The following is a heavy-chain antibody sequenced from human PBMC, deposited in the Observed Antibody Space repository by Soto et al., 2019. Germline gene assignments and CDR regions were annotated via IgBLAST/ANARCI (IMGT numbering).Heavy chain of an antibody. CDR1: GYTFTSYD. J-gene: IGHJ6*02. D-gene: IGHD3-10*01. CDR3: ARGEMGVLLSLGDQRFYYYGTDV. CDR2: MNPNSGNT. Sequence: QVQLVQSGAEVKKPEASVKVSCKASGYTFTSYDINWVRQATGQGLEWMGWMNPNSGNTGYAQKFQGRVTMTRNTSLSTAYIQLSSLRSVDTAMYYCARGEMGVLLSLGDQRFYYYGTDVWGQGTTVTVSS. V-gene: IGHV1-8*01.